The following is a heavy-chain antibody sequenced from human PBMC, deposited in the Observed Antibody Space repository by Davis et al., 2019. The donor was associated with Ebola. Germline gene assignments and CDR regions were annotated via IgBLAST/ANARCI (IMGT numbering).Heavy chain of an antibody. Sequence: AASVKVSCKASGYTFTGYYIHWVRQAPGQGLEWLGIIYPGDGSTNYAPRFRGRLTMTRDTSTSTLFLELSGLKSDDTAVYYCARDIDSTSCLYDWGQGTLVTVSS. CDR1: GYTFTGYY. D-gene: IGHD2-2*01. J-gene: IGHJ4*02. CDR3: ARDIDSTSCLYD. CDR2: IYPGDGST. V-gene: IGHV1-46*01.